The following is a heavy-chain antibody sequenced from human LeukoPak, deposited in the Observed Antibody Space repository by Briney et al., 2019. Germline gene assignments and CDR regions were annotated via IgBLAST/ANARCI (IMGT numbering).Heavy chain of an antibody. CDR1: GYSITSGYY. Sequence: PSETLSLTCTISGYSITSGYYWGWIRQPPGKGLECIGSVYHSGDTYYNPSLKSRVTISVDTSENQLSLKLTSVTAADTALYFCARHSRRCSSTTCYTGAFDIWGPGTVVTVSS. CDR3: ARHSRRCSSTTCYTGAFDI. J-gene: IGHJ3*02. D-gene: IGHD2-2*02. V-gene: IGHV4-38-2*02. CDR2: VYHSGDT.